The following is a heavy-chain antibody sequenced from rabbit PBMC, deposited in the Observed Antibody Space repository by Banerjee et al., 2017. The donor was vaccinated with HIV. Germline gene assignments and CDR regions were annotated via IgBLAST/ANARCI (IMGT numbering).Heavy chain of an antibody. V-gene: IGHV1S45*01. CDR1: GFSFSSSYW. D-gene: IGHD2-1*01. CDR2: IYAGSSGTT. Sequence: QEQLEESGGDLVKPEGSLTLTCTASGFSFSSSYWLCWVRQAPGKGLEWIACIYAGSSGTTYYASWAKGRFTISKTSSTTVTLQMTSLTAADTATYFCARRVYDDYGSYDFNLWGQGTLVTVS. J-gene: IGHJ4*01. CDR3: ARRVYDDYGSYDFNL.